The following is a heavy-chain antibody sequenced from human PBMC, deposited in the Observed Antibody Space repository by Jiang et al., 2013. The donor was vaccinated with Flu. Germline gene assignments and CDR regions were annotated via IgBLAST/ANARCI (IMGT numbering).Heavy chain of an antibody. CDR2: IYYSGST. V-gene: IGHV4-59*01. J-gene: IGHJ3*02. Sequence: SLTCTVSGGSISSYYWSWIRQPPGKGLEWIGYIYYSGSTNYNPSLKSRVTISVDTSKNQFSLKLSSVTAADTAVYYCASSKDYCGGDCFDAFDIWGQGTMVTVSS. CDR3: ASSKDYCGGDCFDAFDI. CDR1: GGSISSYY. D-gene: IGHD2-21*02.